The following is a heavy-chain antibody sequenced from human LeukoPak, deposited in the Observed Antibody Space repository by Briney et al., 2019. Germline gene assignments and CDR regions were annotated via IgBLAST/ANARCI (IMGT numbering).Heavy chain of an antibody. CDR1: GFTFSSYN. V-gene: IGHV3-48*04. CDR3: SNTAPWNLRSDDGFDI. J-gene: IGHJ3*02. CDR2: INGRGGLI. D-gene: IGHD2-15*01. Sequence: PGGSLRLSCAASGFTFSSYNMIWVRQAPGKGLEWVSSINGRGGLIYYADSVKGRFTISRDNSKNTLYLQMNSLRVEDTAVYYCSNTAPWNLRSDDGFDIWGQGTTVTVSS.